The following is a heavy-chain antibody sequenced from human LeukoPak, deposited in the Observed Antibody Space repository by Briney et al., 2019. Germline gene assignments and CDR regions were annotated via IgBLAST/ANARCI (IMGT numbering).Heavy chain of an antibody. V-gene: IGHV3-23*01. J-gene: IGHJ4*02. CDR2: ISVSGTT. D-gene: IGHD3-10*01. Sequence: GGSLRLSCAASGLTFSTNGLSWIRQAPGEGLEWVSGISVSGTTYYADSVKGRFTISRDIARNTLYLQMNSLTADDTALYYCARSGYYNGYDYWGQGTLVTVSS. CDR1: GLTFSTNG. CDR3: ARSGYYNGYDY.